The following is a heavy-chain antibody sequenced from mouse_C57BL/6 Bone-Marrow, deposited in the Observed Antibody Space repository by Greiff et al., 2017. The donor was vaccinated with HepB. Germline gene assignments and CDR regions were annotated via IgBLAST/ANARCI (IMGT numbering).Heavy chain of an antibody. D-gene: IGHD2-4*01. CDR2: IDPSDSYT. V-gene: IGHV1-69*01. Sequence: QVQLQQPGAELVMPGASVKLSCKASGYTFTSYWMHWVKQRPGQGLEWIGEIDPSDSYTNYNQKFKGKSTLTVDKSSSTAYMQLSSLTSEDSAVYYCARGDDYDDFDVWGTGTTVTVSS. CDR1: GYTFTSYW. CDR3: ARGDDYDDFDV. J-gene: IGHJ1*03.